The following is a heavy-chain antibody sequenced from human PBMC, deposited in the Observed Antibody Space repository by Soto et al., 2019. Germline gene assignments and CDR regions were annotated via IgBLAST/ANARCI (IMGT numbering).Heavy chain of an antibody. D-gene: IGHD7-27*01. J-gene: IGHJ2*01. CDR2: ITYDGGNK. Sequence: QLQLVESGGGVVQPGRSLSLSCEASGFTFSAYGLHWVRQAPGKGLEWVAVITYDGGNKYYADSGKGRFTISRDNSKNMVYLQMNGLRAEDTAVYYCARDSNWGYWYFDLWGHGTLVTVSS. V-gene: IGHV3-33*01. CDR1: GFTFSAYG. CDR3: ARDSNWGYWYFDL.